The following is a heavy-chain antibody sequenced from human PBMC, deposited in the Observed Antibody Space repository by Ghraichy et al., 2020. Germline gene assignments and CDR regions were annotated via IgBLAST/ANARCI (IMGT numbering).Heavy chain of an antibody. J-gene: IGHJ6*02. V-gene: IGHV3-48*02. Sequence: GGSRRLSCAASGFTLSSYSLNWARQAPGKGLEWVSSISSSRSTIYYADSVKGRFTISRNNAKNSLYLQMNSLRDEDTAVYYCARALFLCSGGNCYYYYGMDVWGQGTTVTVSS. CDR2: ISSSRSTI. CDR1: GFTLSSYS. CDR3: ARALFLCSGGNCYYYYGMDV. D-gene: IGHD2-15*01.